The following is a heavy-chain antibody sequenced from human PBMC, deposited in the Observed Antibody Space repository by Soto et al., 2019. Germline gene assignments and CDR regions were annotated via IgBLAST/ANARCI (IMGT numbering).Heavy chain of an antibody. CDR1: GYTFTSYA. V-gene: IGHV1-3*01. CDR2: INAGNGNT. Sequence: VASVKVSCKASGYTFTSYAMHWVRQAPGQRPEWMGWINAGNGNTKYSQKFQGRVTITRDTSASTAYMELSSLRSEDTAVYYCARAGSEYYYDSSGYYYVYWGQGTLVTVSS. CDR3: ARAGSEYYYDSSGYYYVY. D-gene: IGHD3-22*01. J-gene: IGHJ4*02.